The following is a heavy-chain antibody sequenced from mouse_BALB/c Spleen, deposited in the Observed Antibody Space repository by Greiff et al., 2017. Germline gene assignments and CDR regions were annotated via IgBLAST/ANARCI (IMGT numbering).Heavy chain of an antibody. D-gene: IGHD1-1*01. Sequence: VQLQQSGAELVRPGTSVKVSCKASGYAFTNYLIEWVKQRPGQGLEWIGVINPGSGGTNYNEKFKGKATLTADKSSSTAYMQLSSLTSDDSAVYFCAREDPYYYGSSYSNWYFDVWGAGTTVTVSS. CDR3: AREDPYYYGSSYSNWYFDV. J-gene: IGHJ1*01. CDR1: GYAFTNYL. CDR2: INPGSGGT. V-gene: IGHV1-54*01.